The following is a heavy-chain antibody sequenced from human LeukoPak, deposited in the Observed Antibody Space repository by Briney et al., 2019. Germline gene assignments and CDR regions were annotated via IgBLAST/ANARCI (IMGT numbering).Heavy chain of an antibody. V-gene: IGHV4-39*07. J-gene: IGHJ4*02. CDR2: IYYSGST. CDR3: ARDPGEWEGDY. CDR1: GGSISSSSYY. D-gene: IGHD1-26*01. Sequence: SETLSLTCTVSGGSISSSSYYWGWIRQPPGKGLEWIGSIYYSGSTYYNPSLKSRVTISVDTSKNQFSLKLSSVTAADTAVYYCARDPGEWEGDYWGQGTLVTVSS.